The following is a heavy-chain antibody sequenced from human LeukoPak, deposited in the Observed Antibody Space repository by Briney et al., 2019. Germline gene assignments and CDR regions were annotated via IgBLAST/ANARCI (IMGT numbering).Heavy chain of an antibody. CDR1: GFIFSNYA. CDR2: ISGSGGNT. V-gene: IGHV3-23*01. CDR3: ARDRYWYFDL. J-gene: IGHJ2*01. Sequence: PGGSLRLSCAASGFIFSNYAMSWVRQAPGKGLEWVSAISGSGGNTYYADSVKGRFSISRDNSKNTLYLQMSNLRAGDTAVYYCARDRYWYFDLWGRGTLVTVSS.